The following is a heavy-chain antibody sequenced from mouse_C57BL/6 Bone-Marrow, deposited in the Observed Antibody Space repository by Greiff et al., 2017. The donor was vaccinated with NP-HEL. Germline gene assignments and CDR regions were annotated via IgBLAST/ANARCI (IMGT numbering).Heavy chain of an antibody. V-gene: IGHV1-84*01. Sequence: QVHVKQSGPELVKPGASVKISCKASGYTFTDYYINWVKQRPGQGLEWIGWIYPGSGNTKYNEKFKGKATLTVDTSSSTAYMQLSSLTSEDSAVYFCARGYYYGSSYYFDYWGQGTTLTVSS. CDR1: GYTFTDYY. D-gene: IGHD1-1*01. CDR3: ARGYYYGSSYYFDY. CDR2: IYPGSGNT. J-gene: IGHJ2*01.